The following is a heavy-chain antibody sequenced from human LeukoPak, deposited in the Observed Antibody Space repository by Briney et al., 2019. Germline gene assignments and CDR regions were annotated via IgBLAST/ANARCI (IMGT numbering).Heavy chain of an antibody. Sequence: SETLSLTCIVSGYSITSGYYWGWIRQPPGKGLEWIGSIYHSGDTYYNPSLKSRVTISVDTSKKQFSLKLDSVTAADTAVYYCAKGTSSGWYYFDYWGQGTLVTVSS. CDR3: AKGTSSGWYYFDY. V-gene: IGHV4-38-2*02. CDR1: GYSITSGYY. CDR2: IYHSGDT. J-gene: IGHJ4*02. D-gene: IGHD6-19*01.